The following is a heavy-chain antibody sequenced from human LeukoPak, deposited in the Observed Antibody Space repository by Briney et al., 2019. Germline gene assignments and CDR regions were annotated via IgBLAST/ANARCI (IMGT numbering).Heavy chain of an antibody. Sequence: GGSLRLSCAASGFTFPSSWMSWVRQATGKGLEWVAHVSPDGSVKAYVDSVRGRFAISRDNAENSLFLQINSLRAEDTAVYYCAKDLGWLQFDYWGQGDLVTVSS. V-gene: IGHV3-7*05. CDR2: VSPDGSVK. J-gene: IGHJ4*02. CDR3: AKDLGWLQFDY. D-gene: IGHD5-24*01. CDR1: GFTFPSSW.